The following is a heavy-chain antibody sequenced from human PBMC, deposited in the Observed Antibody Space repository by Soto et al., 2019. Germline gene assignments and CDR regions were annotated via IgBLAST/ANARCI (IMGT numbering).Heavy chain of an antibody. CDR2: IVVGSGNT. CDR1: GFTFTSSA. Sequence: SVKVSCKASGFTFTSSAVQWVRQARGQRLEWIGWIVVGSGNTNYAQKFQERVTITRDMSTSTAYMELSSLRSEDTAVYYCAAEAHDSSGYYYYYYGMDVWGQGTTVTVSS. V-gene: IGHV1-58*01. D-gene: IGHD3-22*01. J-gene: IGHJ6*02. CDR3: AAEAHDSSGYYYYYYGMDV.